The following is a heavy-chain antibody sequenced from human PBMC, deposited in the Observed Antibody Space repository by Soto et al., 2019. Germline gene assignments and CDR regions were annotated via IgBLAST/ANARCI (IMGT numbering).Heavy chain of an antibody. Sequence: ASVKVSCKASGYTFTSYGISWVRQAPGQGLEWMGWISAYNGNTNYAQKLQGRVTMTTDTSTSTAYMERRSLRSDDTAVYYCARVRYDILTGGNTYSYYGMDVWGQGTTVTVSS. CDR2: ISAYNGNT. V-gene: IGHV1-18*04. CDR3: ARVRYDILTGGNTYSYYGMDV. D-gene: IGHD3-9*01. CDR1: GYTFTSYG. J-gene: IGHJ6*02.